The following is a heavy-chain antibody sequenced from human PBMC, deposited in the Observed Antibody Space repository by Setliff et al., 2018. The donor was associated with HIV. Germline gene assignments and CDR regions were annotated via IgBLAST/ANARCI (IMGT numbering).Heavy chain of an antibody. V-gene: IGHV4-38-2*02. Sequence: SETLSLTCTVSGYSISSGYYWGWIRQPPGKGLEWIGSIDYTGKTHYNPSLKSRVTISADTSKSQFSLNLSSVTAADTAVYYCARKNRGAPAPFDYWGQGTLVTVSS. CDR1: GYSISSGYY. D-gene: IGHD6-25*01. CDR2: IDYTGKT. J-gene: IGHJ4*02. CDR3: ARKNRGAPAPFDY.